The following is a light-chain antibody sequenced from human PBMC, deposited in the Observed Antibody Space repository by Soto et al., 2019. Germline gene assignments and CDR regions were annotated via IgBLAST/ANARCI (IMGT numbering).Light chain of an antibody. V-gene: IGKV3D-15*01. CDR2: GAS. CDR3: QQYNNWPRT. Sequence: EIVMTQSPATLSVSPGERATLSCRASQSVSSSLAWYQQKPGQAPRLLIYGASTKATGIPARFSGSGSGTEFTPTISSLQSEDFAVYYCQQYNNWPRTFGQGTKVDIK. CDR1: QSVSSS. J-gene: IGKJ1*01.